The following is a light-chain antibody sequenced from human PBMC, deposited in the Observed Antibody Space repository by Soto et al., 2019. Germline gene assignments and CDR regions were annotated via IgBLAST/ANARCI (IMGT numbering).Light chain of an antibody. V-gene: IGKV1-33*01. Sequence: DIQMTQSQSSLSASVGDRVTITCQASQDVSNYLSWYQQKPGKAPKLLIYAASNLETGVPLRFSGSGAGTHFTFTISSLQPEDIATYYCQQYDNLPFTFGGGSNVEIK. J-gene: IGKJ4*01. CDR3: QQYDNLPFT. CDR2: AAS. CDR1: QDVSNY.